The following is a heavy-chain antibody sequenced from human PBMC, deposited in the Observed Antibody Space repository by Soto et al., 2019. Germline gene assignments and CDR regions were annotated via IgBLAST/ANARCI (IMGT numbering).Heavy chain of an antibody. CDR2: IIPIFGTA. Sequence: GASVKVCCKASGGTFSSYAISWVRQAPGQGLEWMGGIIPIFGTANYAQKFQGRVTITADESTSTAYMELSSLRSGDTAVYYCATLRQTRAPNYDILTGYTYYFDYWGQGTLVTVSS. V-gene: IGHV1-69*13. D-gene: IGHD3-9*01. CDR1: GGTFSSYA. J-gene: IGHJ4*02. CDR3: ATLRQTRAPNYDILTGYTYYFDY.